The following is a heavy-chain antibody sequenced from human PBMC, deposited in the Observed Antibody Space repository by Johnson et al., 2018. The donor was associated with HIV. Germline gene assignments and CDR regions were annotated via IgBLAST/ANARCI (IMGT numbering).Heavy chain of an antibody. CDR1: GFTVSRNY. J-gene: IGHJ3*02. V-gene: IGHV3-66*02. CDR2: IYSGGDT. CDR3: ARGIAAAPLWAFDI. Sequence: VQLVESGGGLVQPGGSLRLSCAASGFTVSRNYMNWVRQAPGKGLEWVSVIYSGGDTYYADSVKDRFTISRDNSKNTLYLQMNSLRAEDTAVYYCARGIAAAPLWAFDIWGQGTMVTVSS. D-gene: IGHD6-13*01.